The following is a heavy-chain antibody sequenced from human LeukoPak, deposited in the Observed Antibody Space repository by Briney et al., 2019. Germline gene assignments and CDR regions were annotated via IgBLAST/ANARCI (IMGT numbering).Heavy chain of an antibody. D-gene: IGHD1-14*01. CDR3: ARGVAGNRMDV. J-gene: IGHJ6*03. V-gene: IGHV4-59*01. Sequence: SETLSLTCTVSDGSISTYYWSWIRQPPGKGLEWIGYIYYSGSTNYNPSLKSRVTISVDTSKNQFSLKLSSVTAADTAVYYCARGVAGNRMDVWGKGTTVTVSS. CDR1: DGSISTYY. CDR2: IYYSGST.